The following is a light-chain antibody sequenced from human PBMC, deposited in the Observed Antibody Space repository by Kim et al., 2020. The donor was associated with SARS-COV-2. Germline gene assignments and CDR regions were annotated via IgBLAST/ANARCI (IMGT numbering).Light chain of an antibody. CDR3: QTWGTGIVV. Sequence: QPLLTQSPSASASLGASVKLTCTLSSGHTSYAIAWHQQQPEKGPRYLMKVNSDGSHSKGDGIPDRFSGSSSGAERYLTISSLQFEDETDYYCQTWGTGIVVFGGGTQLTVL. CDR2: VNSDGSH. V-gene: IGLV4-69*01. J-gene: IGLJ2*01. CDR1: SGHTSYA.